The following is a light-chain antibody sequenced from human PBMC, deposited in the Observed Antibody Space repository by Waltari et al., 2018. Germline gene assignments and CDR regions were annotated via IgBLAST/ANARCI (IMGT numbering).Light chain of an antibody. V-gene: IGLV2-11*01. J-gene: IGLJ3*02. Sequence: QSALTQPRPVSGSPGQSVTISCTGTSSDVGGYNYVSWYQHPPGKAPKLIIYDVTKRPSGVPDRFYASKSDNTASLTISGLQAEDEADYYCCSYAGSITFWVFGGGTKLTVL. CDR1: SSDVGGYNY. CDR3: CSYAGSITFWV. CDR2: DVT.